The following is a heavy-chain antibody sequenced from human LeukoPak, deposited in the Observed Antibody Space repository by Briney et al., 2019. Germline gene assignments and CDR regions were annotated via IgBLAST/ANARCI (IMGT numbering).Heavy chain of an antibody. CDR1: GGTFSSYA. CDR3: AGHDFWSGSWFDP. Sequence: SVKVSCKASGGTFSSYAICWARQAPGQGLEWMGGIIPIFGTANYAQKFQGRVTITADESTSTAYMELSSLRSEDTAVYYCAGHDFWSGSWFDPWGQGTLVTVSS. D-gene: IGHD3-3*01. V-gene: IGHV1-69*13. J-gene: IGHJ5*02. CDR2: IIPIFGTA.